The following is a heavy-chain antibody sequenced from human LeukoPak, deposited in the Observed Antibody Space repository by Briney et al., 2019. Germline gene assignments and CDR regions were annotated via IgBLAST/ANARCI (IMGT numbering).Heavy chain of an antibody. CDR2: IYYSGST. CDR3: AGHSPYCSGGSCDY. V-gene: IGHV4-59*01. Sequence: SETLSLTCTVPGGSISSYYWSWIRQPPGKGLEWIGYIYYSGSTNYNPSLKSRVTISVDTSKNQFSLKLSSVTAADTAVYYCAGHSPYCSGGSCDYWGQGTLVTVSS. J-gene: IGHJ4*02. CDR1: GGSISSYY. D-gene: IGHD2-15*01.